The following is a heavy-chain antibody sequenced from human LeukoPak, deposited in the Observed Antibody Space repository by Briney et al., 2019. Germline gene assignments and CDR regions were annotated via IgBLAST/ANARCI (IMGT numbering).Heavy chain of an antibody. CDR3: ARDRGDYYYYYMDV. V-gene: IGHV4-59*01. J-gene: IGHJ6*03. CDR1: GGSISSYY. Sequence: TLSLTCTVSGGSISSYYWSWIRQPPGKGLEWIGYIYYSGSTNYNPSLKSRVTISVDTSKNQFSLKLSSVTAADTAVYYRARDRGDYYYYYMDVWGKGTTVTVSS. D-gene: IGHD4-17*01. CDR2: IYYSGST.